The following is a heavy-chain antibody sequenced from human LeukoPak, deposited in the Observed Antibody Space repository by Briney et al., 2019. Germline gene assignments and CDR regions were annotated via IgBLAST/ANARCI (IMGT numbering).Heavy chain of an antibody. CDR3: ATSVNFWSQFDP. V-gene: IGHV1-2*02. Sequence: GASVKVSCKASGYTFTGYYFHWVRQAPGQGLEWMGWINPNTAGTNYAQKFLGGVTLTWDTSISTAYMELNRLTSDDTAVYYCATSVNFWSQFDPWGQGTLVTVSS. CDR1: GYTFTGYY. D-gene: IGHD3-3*01. J-gene: IGHJ5*02. CDR2: INPNTAGT.